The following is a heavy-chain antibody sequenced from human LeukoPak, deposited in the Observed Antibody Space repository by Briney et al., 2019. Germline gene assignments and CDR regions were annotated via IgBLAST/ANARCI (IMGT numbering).Heavy chain of an antibody. CDR3: ATSLYCGTGCL. D-gene: IGHD2-21*01. CDR2: MKDGGST. V-gene: IGHV4-34*01. CDR1: GGSFSGLY. Sequence: PSETLSLTCAVYGGSFSGLYWSWIRQPPGKGLEWIGDMKDGGSTNYNPSLKSRVTLSLHTSKNQFSLKLTSVTAADTAVYYCATSLYCGTGCLWGQGTMVTVSS. J-gene: IGHJ3*01.